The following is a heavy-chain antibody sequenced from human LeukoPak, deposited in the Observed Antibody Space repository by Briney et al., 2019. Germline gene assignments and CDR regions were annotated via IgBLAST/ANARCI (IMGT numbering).Heavy chain of an antibody. CDR2: ISSDSRTV. CDR3: ARSDDPHYYYYMDV. Sequence: GGSLRLSCAASGLTFSSYTMNWVRLAPGKGLQWVSDISSDSRTVNYADSVKGRFTISRDNAKSSLFLQMDSLRAEDTAVYYCARSDDPHYYYYMDVWGKGTTVAVSS. CDR1: GLTFSSYT. V-gene: IGHV3-48*04. J-gene: IGHJ6*03.